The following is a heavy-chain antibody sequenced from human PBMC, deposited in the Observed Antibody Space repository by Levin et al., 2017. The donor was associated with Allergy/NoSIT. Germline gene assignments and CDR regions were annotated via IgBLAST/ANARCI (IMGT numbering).Heavy chain of an antibody. CDR2: VNVVYGNT. CDR3: ARGGGLAQFDY. J-gene: IGHJ4*02. CDR1: GYSFTTYF. Sequence: ASVKVSCKASGYSFTTYFMHWVRQAPGQGLEWMGWVNVVYGNTKYSQKFEGTVSITRDTSATSTYLELSSLRSEDTAVSYCARGGGLAQFDYWGQGTLVTVSS. V-gene: IGHV1-3*01. D-gene: IGHD6-19*01.